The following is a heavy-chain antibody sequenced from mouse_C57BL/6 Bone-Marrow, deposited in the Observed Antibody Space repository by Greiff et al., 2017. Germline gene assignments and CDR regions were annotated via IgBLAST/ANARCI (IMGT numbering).Heavy chain of an antibody. CDR2: IYPGNSDT. CDR1: GYTFTSYW. V-gene: IGHV1-5*01. D-gene: IGHD1-1*01. J-gene: IGHJ1*03. Sequence: EVQVVESGTVLARPGASVKMSCKTSGYTFTSYWMHWVKQRPGQGLEWIGAIYPGNSDTSYNQKFKGKAKLTAVTSASTAYMELSSLTNEDSAVYYCTRGYYYGSRGYFDVWGTGTTVTVSS. CDR3: TRGYYYGSRGYFDV.